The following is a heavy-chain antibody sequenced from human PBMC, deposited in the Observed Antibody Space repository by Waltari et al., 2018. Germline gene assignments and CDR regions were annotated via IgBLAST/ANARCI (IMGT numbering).Heavy chain of an antibody. CDR1: GFTFSSYA. J-gene: IGHJ3*02. CDR3: AREIPSKIVLMGYAITGAFDI. V-gene: IGHV3-30*01. Sequence: QVQLVESGGGVVQPGRSLRLSCAASGFTFSSYAMHWVRQAPGKGLEWVAVISYDGSNKYYADSMKGRFTISRDNSKNTLYLQMNSLRAEDTAVYYWAREIPSKIVLMGYAITGAFDIWGQGTMVTVSS. CDR2: ISYDGSNK. D-gene: IGHD2-8*01.